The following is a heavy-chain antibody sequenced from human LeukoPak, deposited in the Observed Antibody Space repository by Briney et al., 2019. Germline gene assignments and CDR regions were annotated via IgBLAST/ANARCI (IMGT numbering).Heavy chain of an antibody. J-gene: IGHJ6*03. D-gene: IGHD6-6*01. CDR1: GYRFTSYW. CDR3: ASSSTSSYFFHYMDV. Sequence: GESLKISCKGSGYRFTSYWIAWVRQMPGKGLEWMGIIYPDDSATRYSPSFQGQVTISADKSIRTAYLQWSSLKPSDTAMYYCASSSTSSYFFHYMDVWGKGTTVTVSS. V-gene: IGHV5-51*01. CDR2: IYPDDSAT.